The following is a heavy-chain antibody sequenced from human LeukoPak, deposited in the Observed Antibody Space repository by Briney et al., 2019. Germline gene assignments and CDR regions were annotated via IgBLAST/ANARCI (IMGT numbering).Heavy chain of an antibody. CDR1: GFTFSSYW. D-gene: IGHD1-1*01. V-gene: IGHV3-7*01. J-gene: IGHJ3*02. CDR2: IKQDGSEK. CDR3: ARDRYRLVPYDAFDI. Sequence: GGSLRLSCAASGFTFSSYWMSWVRQAPGKGLEWVANIKQDGSEKYYVDSVKGRFTISRDNGKNSLYLQMNSLRAEDTAVYYCARDRYRLVPYDAFDIWGQGTMVTVSS.